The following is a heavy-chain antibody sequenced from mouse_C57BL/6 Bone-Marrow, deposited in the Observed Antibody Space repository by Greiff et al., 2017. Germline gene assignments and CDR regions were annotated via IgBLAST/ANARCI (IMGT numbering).Heavy chain of an antibody. V-gene: IGHV1-55*01. Sequence: QVQLQQPGAELVKPGASVKMSCKASGYTFTSYWITWVKQRPGQGLGWIGDIYPGSGSTNYNEKFKSKATLTVEPTSSTAYMQLSSLTSEDSAVYDCARPYYSSYWYFDVWGTGTTVTVSS. J-gene: IGHJ1*03. CDR3: ARPYYSSYWYFDV. CDR2: IYPGSGST. D-gene: IGHD2-5*01. CDR1: GYTFTSYW.